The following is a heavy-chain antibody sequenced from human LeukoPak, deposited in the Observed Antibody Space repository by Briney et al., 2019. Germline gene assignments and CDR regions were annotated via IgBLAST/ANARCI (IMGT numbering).Heavy chain of an antibody. V-gene: IGHV3-21*01. CDR3: ARAVLYDSSGYRWGGYFDY. Sequence: PGGSLRLSCAASGFTFSNYWMHWVRQAPGKGLEWVSSIGPRSRYIYYADSVKGRFTVSRDNAKNTLYLQMNSLRGEDTAVYYCARAVLYDSSGYRWGGYFDYWGQGTLVTVSS. CDR2: IGPRSRYI. J-gene: IGHJ4*02. D-gene: IGHD3-22*01. CDR1: GFTFSNYW.